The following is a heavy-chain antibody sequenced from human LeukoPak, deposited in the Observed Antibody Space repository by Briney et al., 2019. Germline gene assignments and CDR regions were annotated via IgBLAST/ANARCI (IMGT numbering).Heavy chain of an antibody. CDR3: ARASFGDYCYYSSGYYPFPNYVDY. V-gene: IGHV1-18*01. D-gene: IGHD3-22*01. J-gene: IGHJ4*02. CDR1: GYTFTSYG. Sequence: ASVKVSCKASGYTFTSYGISWVRQAPGQGLEWMGWISAYNGNTNYAQKLQGRVTMTTDTSPSTAYMELRMLRSDHTAVYYCARASFGDYCYYSSGYYPFPNYVDYWGQGTLVTVSS. CDR2: ISAYNGNT.